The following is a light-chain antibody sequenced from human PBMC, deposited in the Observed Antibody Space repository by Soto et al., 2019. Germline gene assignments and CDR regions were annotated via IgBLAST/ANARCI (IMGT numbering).Light chain of an antibody. Sequence: QSVLTQPASVSGSPGQSITISCTGTSSDVGGYNYVSWYQQHPGKAPKLMIYDVSNRPSGVFNRFSGPKSGNTASLTISGLQAEDEADYYCSSYTSSSTGVFGTGTKVTVL. CDR3: SSYTSSSTGV. J-gene: IGLJ1*01. CDR2: DVS. CDR1: SSDVGGYNY. V-gene: IGLV2-14*01.